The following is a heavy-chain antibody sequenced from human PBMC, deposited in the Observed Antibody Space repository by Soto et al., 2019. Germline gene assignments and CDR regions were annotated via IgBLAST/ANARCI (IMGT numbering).Heavy chain of an antibody. CDR2: FDPEDGET. V-gene: IGHV1-24*01. CDR1: GYTLTELS. Sequence: ASVKVSCKVSGYTLTELSMHWVRQAHGKGLEWMGGFDPEDGETIYAQKFQGRVTMTEDTSTDTAYMELSSLRSEDTAVYYCATDGGPLQQWLVFDYWGQGTLVTVSS. J-gene: IGHJ4*02. CDR3: ATDGGPLQQWLVFDY. D-gene: IGHD6-19*01.